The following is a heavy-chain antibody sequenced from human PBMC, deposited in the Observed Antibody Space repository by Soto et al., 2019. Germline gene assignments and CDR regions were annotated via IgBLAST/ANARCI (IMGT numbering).Heavy chain of an antibody. CDR2: ISSSSSYI. D-gene: IGHD6-19*01. Sequence: EVQLVESGGGLVKPGGSLRLSCAASGFTFSSYSMNWVRQAPGKGLEWVSSISSSSSYIYYADSVKGRFTISRDNAKTSLYLQMNSLRAEDTAVYHCARDSVYSSGWYLDYWGQGTLVTVSS. V-gene: IGHV3-21*02. CDR3: ARDSVYSSGWYLDY. CDR1: GFTFSSYS. J-gene: IGHJ4*02.